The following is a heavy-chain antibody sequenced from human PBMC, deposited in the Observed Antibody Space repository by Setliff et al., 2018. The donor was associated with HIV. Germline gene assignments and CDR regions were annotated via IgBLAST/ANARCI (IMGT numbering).Heavy chain of an antibody. V-gene: IGHV4-59*12. CDR1: GGSISTYY. D-gene: IGHD6-13*01. Sequence: PSETLSLTCTVSGGSISTYYWSWIRQPPGKGLEWIGSIYFTGSSDNNPSLRSRVTLSVDTSENQFSLTVNSVTAADTAMYFCARDEGRATGSWWDQSASWYLDYWGHGILVTVSS. CDR3: ARDEGRATGSWWDQSASWYLDY. CDR2: IYFTGSS. J-gene: IGHJ4*01.